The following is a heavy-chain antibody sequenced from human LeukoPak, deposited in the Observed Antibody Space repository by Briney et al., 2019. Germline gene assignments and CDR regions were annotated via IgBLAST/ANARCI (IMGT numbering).Heavy chain of an antibody. J-gene: IGHJ6*02. Sequence: SVKVSCKASGGTFSSYAISWVRQAPGQGLEWMGGIIPIVGTANYAQKFQGRVTITADESTSTAYMELSSLRSEDTAVYYCARLRLIAAAGINYYYGMDVWGQGTTVTVSS. D-gene: IGHD6-13*01. CDR2: IIPIVGTA. CDR3: ARLRLIAAAGINYYYGMDV. CDR1: GGTFSSYA. V-gene: IGHV1-69*13.